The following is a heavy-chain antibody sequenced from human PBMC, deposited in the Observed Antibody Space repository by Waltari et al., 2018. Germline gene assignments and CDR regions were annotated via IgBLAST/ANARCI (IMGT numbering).Heavy chain of an antibody. Sequence: QLQLQESGQGLVKPSETLSLTCAVSGSSIRSGYYWGWCRRPPGKGLEWIGRIYHSGSTYNNPTLKSRVTISVDTSKNQFSLKLSSVTAADTAVYYCARIVVVIGFDYWGQGTLVTVSS. D-gene: IGHD3-22*01. J-gene: IGHJ4*02. V-gene: IGHV4-38-2*01. CDR1: GSSIRSGYY. CDR3: ARIVVVIGFDY. CDR2: IYHSGST.